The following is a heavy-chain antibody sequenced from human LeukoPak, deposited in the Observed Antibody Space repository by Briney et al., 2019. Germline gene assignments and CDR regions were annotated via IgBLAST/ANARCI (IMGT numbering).Heavy chain of an antibody. D-gene: IGHD3-22*01. CDR3: ARESWYYDSSGYYPLSY. CDR1: GYTFTSYG. V-gene: IGHV1-18*01. Sequence: ASVKVPCKASGYTFTSYGISWVRQAPGQGLEWVGWISAYNGNTNYAQKLQGKVTMTTDTSTSTAYMELRSLRSDDTAVYYCARESWYYDSSGYYPLSYWGQGTLVTVSS. CDR2: ISAYNGNT. J-gene: IGHJ4*02.